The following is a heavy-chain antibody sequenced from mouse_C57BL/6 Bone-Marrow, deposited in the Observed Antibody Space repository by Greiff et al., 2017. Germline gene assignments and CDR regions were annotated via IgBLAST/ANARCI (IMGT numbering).Heavy chain of an antibody. D-gene: IGHD2-4*01. V-gene: IGHV5-12*01. CDR3: GRHGGLRPNYYAMDY. J-gene: IGHJ4*01. CDR2: ISNGGGST. Sequence: EVQVVESGGGLVQPGGSLKLSCAASGFTFSDYYMYWVRQTPEKRLEWVAYISNGGGSTYYPDTVKGRFTISRDNAKNTLYLQMSRLKSEDTAMYYCGRHGGLRPNYYAMDYWGQGTSVTVSS. CDR1: GFTFSDYY.